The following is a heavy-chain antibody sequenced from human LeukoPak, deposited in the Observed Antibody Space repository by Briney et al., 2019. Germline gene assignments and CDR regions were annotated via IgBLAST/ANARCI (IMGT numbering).Heavy chain of an antibody. CDR3: AREGVDTAMEEADYYYMDV. CDR1: GGTFSSYA. D-gene: IGHD5-18*01. CDR2: IIPIFGTA. J-gene: IGHJ6*03. V-gene: IGHV1-69*05. Sequence: SVKVSCKASGGTFSSYAISWVRQAPGQGLEWMGRIIPIFGTANYAQKFQGRVTITTDESTSTAYMELSSLRSEDTAVYYCAREGVDTAMEEADYYYMDVWGKGTAVTVSS.